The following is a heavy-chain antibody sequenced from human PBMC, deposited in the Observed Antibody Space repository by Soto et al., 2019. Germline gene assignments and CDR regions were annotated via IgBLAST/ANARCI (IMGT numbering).Heavy chain of an antibody. J-gene: IGHJ6*03. V-gene: IGHV3-11*01. CDR2: ISSSGSTI. CDR3: ARGGQCLVPGSYYYYYYYMDV. CDR1: GFTFSDYY. Sequence: PGGSLRLSCAASGFTFSDYYMSWIRQAPGKGLEWVSYISSSGSTIYYADSVKGRFTISRDNAKSSLYLQMNSLRAEDTAVYYCARGGQCLVPGSYYYYYYYMDVWGRGTTVTVS. D-gene: IGHD6-19*01.